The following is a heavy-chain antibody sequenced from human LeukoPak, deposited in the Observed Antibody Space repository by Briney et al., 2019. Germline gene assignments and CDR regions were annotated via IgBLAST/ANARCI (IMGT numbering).Heavy chain of an antibody. J-gene: IGHJ3*02. Sequence: SETLSLTCTVSGGSISSYYWSWIRQPPGKGLEWIGYIYYSGSTNYNPSLKSRVTISVDTSKNQFSLKLSSVTAADTAVYYCARGITIFSPGAFDIWGQGTMVTVSS. V-gene: IGHV4-59*01. CDR3: ARGITIFSPGAFDI. CDR2: IYYSGST. CDR1: GGSISSYY. D-gene: IGHD3-3*01.